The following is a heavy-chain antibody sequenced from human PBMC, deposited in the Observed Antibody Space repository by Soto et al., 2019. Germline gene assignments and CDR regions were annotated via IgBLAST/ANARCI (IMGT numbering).Heavy chain of an antibody. D-gene: IGHD3-22*01. CDR3: ARAGDYYDSSGYYLPIDY. J-gene: IGHJ4*02. Sequence: GASVKVSFKASGYTFTSYGISWVRQAPGQLVEWMGWISAYNGNTNYAQKLQGRVTMTTDTSTSTAYMELRSLRSDDTAVYYCARAGDYYDSSGYYLPIDYWGQGTLVTSPQ. CDR1: GYTFTSYG. CDR2: ISAYNGNT. V-gene: IGHV1-18*01.